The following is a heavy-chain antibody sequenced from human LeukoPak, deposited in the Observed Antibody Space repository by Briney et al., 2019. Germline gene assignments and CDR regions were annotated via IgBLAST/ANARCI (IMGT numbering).Heavy chain of an antibody. CDR2: ISAYNGNT. V-gene: IGHV1-18*01. CDR1: GYTFTSYG. CDR3: ARDRRSIAARRGFDY. Sequence: ASVKVSRKASGYTFTSYGISWVRQAPGQGLEWMGWISAYNGNTNYAQKLQGRVTMTTDTSTSTAYMELRSLRSDDTAVYYCARDRRSIAARRGFDYWGQGTLVTVSS. J-gene: IGHJ4*02. D-gene: IGHD6-6*01.